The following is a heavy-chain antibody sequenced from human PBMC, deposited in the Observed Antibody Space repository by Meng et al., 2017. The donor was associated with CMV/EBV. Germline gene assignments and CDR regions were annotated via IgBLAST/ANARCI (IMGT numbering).Heavy chain of an antibody. CDR1: GFTFSIYA. V-gene: IGHV3-30-3*01. J-gene: IGHJ4*02. D-gene: IGHD3/OR15-3a*01. Sequence: GGSLRLSCTVSGFTFSIYAMHWVRQAPGKGLEWVALVSYDGSNIYYADSVKGRFTISRDNSKNTLYLQMNSLRTEDTAVYYCARGGTGWTKVYYFDHWGQGTLVTVSS. CDR3: ARGGTGWTKVYYFDH. CDR2: VSYDGSNI.